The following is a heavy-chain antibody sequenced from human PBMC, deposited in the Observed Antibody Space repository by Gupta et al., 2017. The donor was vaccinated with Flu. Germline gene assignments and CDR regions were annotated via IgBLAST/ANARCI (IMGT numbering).Heavy chain of an antibody. CDR2: IWYDGSNK. J-gene: IGHJ4*02. D-gene: IGHD4-17*01. Sequence: QVQLVESGGGVVQPGRSLRLSCAASGFTFSSYGMHWVRQAPVKGLEWVAVIWYDGSNKYYADSVKGRFTISRDNSKNTLYLQMNSLRAEDTAVYYCARERTHETDYGDYVDYWGQGTLVTVSS. CDR3: ARERTHETDYGDYVDY. CDR1: GFTFSSYG. V-gene: IGHV3-33*01.